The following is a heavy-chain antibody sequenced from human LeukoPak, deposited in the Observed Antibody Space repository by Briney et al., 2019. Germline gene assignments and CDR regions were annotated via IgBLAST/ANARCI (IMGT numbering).Heavy chain of an antibody. CDR3: ARRPYSSSSGRPFDY. CDR2: ISGSGGST. CDR1: GFAFSSYA. J-gene: IGHJ4*02. D-gene: IGHD6-6*01. Sequence: GGSLRLSCAASGFAFSSYAMSWVRQAPGKGLEWVSAISGSGGSTYYADSVKGRFTISRDNSKNTLYLQMNSLRAEDTAVYYCARRPYSSSSGRPFDYWGQGTLVTVSS. V-gene: IGHV3-23*01.